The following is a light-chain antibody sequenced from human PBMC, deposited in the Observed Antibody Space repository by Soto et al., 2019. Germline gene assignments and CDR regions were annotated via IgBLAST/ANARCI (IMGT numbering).Light chain of an antibody. CDR2: ANT. Sequence: QSVLTQPPSVSGAPGQRVTISCTGSSSNIGTYDVHWYQQLPGTAPKILIYANTHRPSGVPDRFSASKSGTSASLAITGLQAEDEAYYHCSSFRSGSTLFGTGTKLTVL. CDR1: SSNIGTYD. CDR3: SSFRSGSTL. V-gene: IGLV1-40*01. J-gene: IGLJ1*01.